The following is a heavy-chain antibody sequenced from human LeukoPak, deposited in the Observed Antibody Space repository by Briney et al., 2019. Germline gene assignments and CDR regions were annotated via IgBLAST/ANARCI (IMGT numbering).Heavy chain of an antibody. CDR3: ARVLPAAGTYYYYYMDV. Sequence: SETLSLTCTVSGGSISSGDYYWSWIRQPPGKGLEWIGYIYYSGSTYYNPSLKSRVTISVDTSKNQFSLKLSSVTAADTAVYYCARVLPAAGTYYYYYMDVWGKGTTVTVSS. CDR2: IYYSGST. CDR1: GGSISSGDYY. D-gene: IGHD6-13*01. J-gene: IGHJ6*03. V-gene: IGHV4-30-4*02.